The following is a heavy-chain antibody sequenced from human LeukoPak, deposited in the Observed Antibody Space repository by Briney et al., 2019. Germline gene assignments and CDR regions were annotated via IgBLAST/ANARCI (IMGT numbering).Heavy chain of an antibody. CDR2: ISAYNGNT. V-gene: IGHV1-18*01. CDR3: ARDRSVGISLYGSAQPGAY. D-gene: IGHD3-10*01. Sequence: ASVKVSCKASGYTFTSYGISWVRQAPGQGLEWMGWISAYNGNTNYAQKLQGRVTMTTDTSTSTAYMELRSLRSDDTAVYYCARDRSVGISLYGSAQPGAYWGQGTLVTVSS. J-gene: IGHJ4*02. CDR1: GYTFTSYG.